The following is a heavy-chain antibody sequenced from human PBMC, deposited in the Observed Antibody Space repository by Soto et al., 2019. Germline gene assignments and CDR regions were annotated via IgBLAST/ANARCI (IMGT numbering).Heavy chain of an antibody. J-gene: IGHJ5*02. CDR3: AKGGSSSARYLET. CDR1: GFTFSGYG. V-gene: IGHV3-30*18. Sequence: QVQLVESGGGVVQPGRSLRLSCAASGFTFSGYGMHWVRQAPGKGLEWVAVISFEGSKKYYANSVEGRFTSSRDNSKNTLFLQMNSLRAEDTAVYYCAKGGSSSARYLETWGQGTLVTVSS. CDR2: ISFEGSKK. D-gene: IGHD6-6*01.